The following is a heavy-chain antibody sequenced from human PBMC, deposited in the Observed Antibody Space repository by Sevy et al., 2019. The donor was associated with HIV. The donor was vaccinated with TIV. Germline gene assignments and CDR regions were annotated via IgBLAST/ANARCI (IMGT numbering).Heavy chain of an antibody. V-gene: IGHV3-53*01. D-gene: IGHD3-3*01. J-gene: IGHJ4*02. Sequence: EGSLRLSCATSGFTVSSNYMTWVHQAPGKELEWVSVINSGGNTYYADSVRGRFTISSDNSKNTLYLQMNSLRVDDTVVYYCAIPAHTWDRGGTEGFWDYWGQGTLVTVSS. CDR1: GFTVSSNY. CDR3: AIPAHTWDRGGTEGFWDY. CDR2: INSGGNT.